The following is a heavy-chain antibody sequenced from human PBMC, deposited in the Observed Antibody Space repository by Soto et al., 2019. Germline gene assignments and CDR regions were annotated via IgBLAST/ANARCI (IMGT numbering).Heavy chain of an antibody. CDR2: IYWNDDK. CDR3: AHTFYRISDHEIYYYYYYGMDV. J-gene: IGHJ6*02. Sequence: QITLKESGPTLVKPTQTLTLTCTFSGFSLSTSGVGVGWIRPPPGKALEWLALIYWNDDKRYSPSLKSRLTITKDTSKNQVVLTMTNMDPVDTAPYYCAHTFYRISDHEIYYYYYYGMDVWGQGTTVTVSS. CDR1: GFSLSTSGVG. V-gene: IGHV2-5*01. D-gene: IGHD3-16*02.